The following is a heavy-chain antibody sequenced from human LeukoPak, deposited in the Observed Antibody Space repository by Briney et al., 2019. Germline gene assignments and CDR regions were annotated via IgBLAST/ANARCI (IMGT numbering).Heavy chain of an antibody. V-gene: IGHV5-51*01. CDR1: GYSFTNYW. CDR3: ARRGSEAYYDFWSGYLPWFDP. J-gene: IGHJ5*02. CDR2: IYPGDSDT. D-gene: IGHD3-3*01. Sequence: GESLKISCKGSGYSFTNYWIGWLRQMPGKGLEWMGIIYPGDSDTRYSPSFQGQVTISADKSISTAYLQWSSLKASDTAMYYCARRGSEAYYDFWSGYLPWFDPWGQGTLVTVSS.